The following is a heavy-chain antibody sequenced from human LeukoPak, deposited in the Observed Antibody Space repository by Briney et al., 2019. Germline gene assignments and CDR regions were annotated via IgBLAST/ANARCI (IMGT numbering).Heavy chain of an antibody. CDR2: INHSGST. J-gene: IGHJ5*02. Sequence: SETLSLTCAVYGGSFSGYYWSCIRQPPGKGLEWIGEINHSGSTNYNPSLKSRVTISVDTSKNQFSLKLSSVTAADTAVYYCARVKYYDILTGYYNVDAPLWSWFDPWGQGTLVTVSS. CDR1: GGSFSGYY. D-gene: IGHD3-9*01. V-gene: IGHV4-34*01. CDR3: ARVKYYDILTGYYNVDAPLWSWFDP.